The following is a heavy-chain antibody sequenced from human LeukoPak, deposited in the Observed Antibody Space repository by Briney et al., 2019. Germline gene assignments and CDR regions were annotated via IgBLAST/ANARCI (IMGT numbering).Heavy chain of an antibody. CDR1: GYSFIDFW. J-gene: IGHJ4*02. CDR2: FYPSDTGS. Sequence: GESLKISFAGSGYSFIDFWISWVRQMPGKGLEWMEMFYPSDTGSKYSPSFQGPVTISADKSTNTAYLQWSSLKPSDSGIYYCARLPVSGTHFDTWGRGTLVTVSS. CDR3: ARLPVSGTHFDT. D-gene: IGHD1-7*01. V-gene: IGHV5-51*01.